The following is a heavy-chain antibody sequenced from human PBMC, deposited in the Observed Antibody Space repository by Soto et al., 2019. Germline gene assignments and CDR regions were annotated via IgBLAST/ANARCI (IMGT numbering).Heavy chain of an antibody. CDR1: GGTVASSHW. CDR2: VYHTGDT. Sequence: LCGGTVASSHWWSWVRQSPGGGLEWIGNVYHTGDTNFNPSLQSRVTISVDKSNNQFSLRLNSLTAADTAVYFCAREIVTAGGNNYFDPWGPGTLVTVSS. CDR3: AREIVTAGGNNYFDP. D-gene: IGHD2-21*02. J-gene: IGHJ5*02. V-gene: IGHV4-4*01.